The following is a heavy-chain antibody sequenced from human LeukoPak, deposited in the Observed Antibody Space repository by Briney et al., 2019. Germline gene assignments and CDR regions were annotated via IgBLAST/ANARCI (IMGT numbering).Heavy chain of an antibody. V-gene: IGHV3-11*01. D-gene: IGHD3-16*02. CDR2: ISSSGSTI. CDR1: GFTFSDHY. Sequence: GGSLRLSCAASGFTFSDHYMSWIRQAPGKGLEWVSYISSSGSTIYYADSVKGRFTISRDNAKNSLYLQMNSLRAEDTAVYYCARERYYDYVWGSYRFFDYWGQGTLVTVSS. J-gene: IGHJ4*02. CDR3: ARERYYDYVWGSYRFFDY.